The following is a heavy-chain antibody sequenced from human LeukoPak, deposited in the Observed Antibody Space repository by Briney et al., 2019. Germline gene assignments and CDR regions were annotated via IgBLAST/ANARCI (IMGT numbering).Heavy chain of an antibody. CDR2: IYTRGST. J-gene: IGHJ3*02. CDR1: GGSVSSGRYY. D-gene: IGHD3-9*01. CDR3: ARLPDYDILTGYPANAFDI. V-gene: IGHV4-61*02. Sequence: SETLSLTCTVTGGSVSSGRYYWSWIRQPAGKGLEWIGRIYTRGSTNYNPSLKSRVTISVDTSKNQFSLKLSSVTAADTAVYYCARLPDYDILTGYPANAFDIWGQGTMVTVSS.